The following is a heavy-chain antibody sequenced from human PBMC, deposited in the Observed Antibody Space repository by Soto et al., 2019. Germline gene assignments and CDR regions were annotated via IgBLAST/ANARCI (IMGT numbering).Heavy chain of an antibody. Sequence: PGGSLRLSCVVSGFSFSSVWMTWVRQAPGKGLECVANIKYDGSEEYYVDPVKGRFTISRDNAKNSLYLQMNSLRDEDSAVYYCVTDLNWQGHWGQGTLVTVSS. CDR1: GFSFSSVW. CDR2: IKYDGSEE. V-gene: IGHV3-7*01. CDR3: VTDLNWQGH. J-gene: IGHJ4*02.